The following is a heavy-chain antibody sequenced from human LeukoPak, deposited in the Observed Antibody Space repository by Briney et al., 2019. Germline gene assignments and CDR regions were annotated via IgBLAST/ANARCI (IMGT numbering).Heavy chain of an antibody. D-gene: IGHD2-15*01. V-gene: IGHV3-48*01. CDR1: GFTFSSYS. CDR2: ISSSSSTI. J-gene: IGHJ4*02. CDR3: ATGTLGGWHYFDY. Sequence: GGSLRLSCAASGFTFSSYSMNWVRQAPGKGLEWVSYISSSSSTIYYADSVKGRFTISRDNAKNSLYLQMNSLRAEDTAVYYCATGTLGGWHYFDYWGRGTLVTVSS.